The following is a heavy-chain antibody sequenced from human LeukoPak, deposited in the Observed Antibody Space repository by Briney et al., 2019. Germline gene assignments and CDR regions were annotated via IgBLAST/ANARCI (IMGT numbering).Heavy chain of an antibody. CDR2: INPNSGGT. Sequence: ASVKVSCKASGYTFTGYYMHWVRQAPGQGLERMGWINPNSGGTNYAQKIQGRVTMTRDTSISTAYMELSRLRSDDTAVYYCARCGSTSCYPPYYFDYWGQGTLVTVSS. V-gene: IGHV1-2*02. J-gene: IGHJ4*02. D-gene: IGHD2-2*01. CDR1: GYTFTGYY. CDR3: ARCGSTSCYPPYYFDY.